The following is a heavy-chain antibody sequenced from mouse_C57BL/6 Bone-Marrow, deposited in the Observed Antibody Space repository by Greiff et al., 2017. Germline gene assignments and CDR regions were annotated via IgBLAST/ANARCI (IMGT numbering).Heavy chain of an antibody. CDR3: AGGYYGNAMDY. CDR2: IYPGSGST. D-gene: IGHD2-3*01. V-gene: IGHV1-55*01. Sequence: QVQLQQPGAELVKPGASVKMSCKASGYTFTSYWLTWVKQRPGQGLEWIGDIYPGSGSTNYNEKFKNKATLTVDTSSSTAYMQLSSLTSEDSAVYYCAGGYYGNAMDYWGQGTSVTVSS. CDR1: GYTFTSYW. J-gene: IGHJ4*01.